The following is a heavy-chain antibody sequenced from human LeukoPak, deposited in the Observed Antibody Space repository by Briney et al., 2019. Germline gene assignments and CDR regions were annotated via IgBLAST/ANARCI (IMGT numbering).Heavy chain of an antibody. V-gene: IGHV4-34*01. Sequence: PSETLSLTCAVYGGSFSGYYWSWIRQPPGKGLEWIGEINHSGSTNYNPSLKSRVTISVDTSKNQFSLKLSPVTAADTAVYYCARGPRPYGSGSYYSSHGHAFDIWGQGTMVTVSS. J-gene: IGHJ3*02. CDR2: INHSGST. CDR1: GGSFSGYY. D-gene: IGHD3-10*01. CDR3: ARGPRPYGSGSYYSSHGHAFDI.